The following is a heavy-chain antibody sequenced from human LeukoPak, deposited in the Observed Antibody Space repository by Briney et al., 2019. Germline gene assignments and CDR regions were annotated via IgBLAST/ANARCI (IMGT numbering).Heavy chain of an antibody. J-gene: IGHJ6*03. CDR1: GFTFSSYW. CDR3: ARASPNTMVRGVSYMDV. CDR2: IKQDGSEK. D-gene: IGHD3-10*01. V-gene: IGHV3-7*01. Sequence: GGSLRLSCAASGFTFSSYWMSWVRQAPGKGLEWVTNIKQDGSEKYYVDSVKGRFTISRDNAKNSLYLQMNSLRAEDTAVYYCARASPNTMVRGVSYMDVWGKGTTVTVSS.